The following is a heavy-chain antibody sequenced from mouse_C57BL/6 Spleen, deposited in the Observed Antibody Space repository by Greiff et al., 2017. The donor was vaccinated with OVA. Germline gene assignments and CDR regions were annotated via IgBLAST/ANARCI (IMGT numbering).Heavy chain of an antibody. Sequence: EVQLVESGGGLVKPGGSLKLSCAASGFTFSSYTMSWVRQTPEKRLEWVATISCGGGYTYYPVSVTGRFTISRDNAKNTRYLQMSSLWSEDTALDYCARHCYGSSLGYYDYWGQGTTLTVSA. J-gene: IGHJ2*01. CDR1: GFTFSSYT. CDR2: ISCGGGYT. D-gene: IGHD1-1*01. V-gene: IGHV5-9*01. CDR3: ARHCYGSSLGYYDY.